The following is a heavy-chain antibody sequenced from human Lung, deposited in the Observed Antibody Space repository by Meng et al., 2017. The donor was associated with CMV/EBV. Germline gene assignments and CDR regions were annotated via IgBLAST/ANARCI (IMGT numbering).Heavy chain of an antibody. CDR1: GYTFSTYT. D-gene: IGHD2/OR15-2a*01. V-gene: IGHV7-4-1*02. CDR2: ISTNTGTP. CDR3: ARGGNFDP. Sequence: QVQLVQSGAEVMKPGASVKVSCKASGYTFSTYTINWVRQAHGRGLEWMGWISTNTGTPTYTQGFTGRFVFSLDTSVSTAYLQISSLKAEDTAVYYCARGGNFDPWGQGTLVTVSS. J-gene: IGHJ5*02.